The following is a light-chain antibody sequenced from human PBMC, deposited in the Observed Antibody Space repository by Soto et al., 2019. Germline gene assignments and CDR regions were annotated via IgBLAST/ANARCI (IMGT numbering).Light chain of an antibody. CDR3: QSYDSSLSGYV. J-gene: IGLJ1*01. CDR1: SSNIGAGYD. CDR2: GNS. Sequence: QSVLTQPPSVSGAPGQRVTISCTGSSSNIGAGYDVHWYQQLPGTAPKVLIYGNSNRPSGVPDRFSGSKSGTSASLVITGLQADDEADYYCQSYDSSLSGYVFGTGTKLTVL. V-gene: IGLV1-40*01.